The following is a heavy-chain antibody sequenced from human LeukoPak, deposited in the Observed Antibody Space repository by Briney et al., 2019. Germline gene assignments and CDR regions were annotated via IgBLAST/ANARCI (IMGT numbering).Heavy chain of an antibody. D-gene: IGHD3-10*01. CDR1: GGTFNSYA. J-gene: IGHJ5*02. V-gene: IGHV1-69*05. Sequence: SVKVSCKASGGTFNSYAITWVRQAPGQGREWMGGIIPMFAPARYAQNFQGRVTITTDESTSTAYMELSSLKSEDTAVYYCARGTHSGSYSSWFHPWGQGTLVTVSS. CDR3: ARGTHSGSYSSWFHP. CDR2: IIPMFAPA.